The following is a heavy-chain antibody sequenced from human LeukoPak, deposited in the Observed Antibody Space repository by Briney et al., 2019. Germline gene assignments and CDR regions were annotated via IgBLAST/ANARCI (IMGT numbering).Heavy chain of an antibody. Sequence: SETLSLTCAVSGGSMSHYYWSWIRQPPGKGLELIGYIYFSGSTNYNPSLKSRVTISIDASKSQFSLKLSSVTAADTAVYYCTNTNYENFDYWGQGTLVTVSS. CDR3: TNTNYENFDY. V-gene: IGHV4-59*12. CDR1: GGSMSHYY. D-gene: IGHD4-11*01. CDR2: IYFSGST. J-gene: IGHJ4*02.